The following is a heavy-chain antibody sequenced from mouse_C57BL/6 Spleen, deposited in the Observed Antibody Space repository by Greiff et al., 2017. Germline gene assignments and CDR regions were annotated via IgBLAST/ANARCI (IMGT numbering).Heavy chain of an antibody. CDR3: TTRQLRHTGDD. CDR2: IDPENGDT. V-gene: IGHV14-4*01. J-gene: IGHJ2*01. Sequence: LQESGAELVRPGASVKLSCTASGFNIKDDYMPWVKQRPEQGLEWIGWIDPENGDTEYASKFQGKATITADTSSNTAYLQLSSLTAEDTAVYYGTTRQLRHTGDDWGQGTTLTVSS. CDR1: GFNIKDDY. D-gene: IGHD3-2*02.